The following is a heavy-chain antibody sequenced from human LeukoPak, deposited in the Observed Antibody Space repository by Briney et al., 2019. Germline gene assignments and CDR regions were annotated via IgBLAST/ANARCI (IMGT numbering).Heavy chain of an antibody. CDR3: AKDLFKGGYCSSTSCYPPDY. V-gene: IGHV3-30*02. J-gene: IGHJ4*02. CDR1: GFTFSSYG. Sequence: GGSLRLSCAASGFTFSSYGMHWVRQAPGKGLAWVAFIRYDGSNKYYADSVKGRFTISRDNSNNTLYLRMNSLRAEDTAVYYCAKDLFKGGYCSSTSCYPPDYWGQGTLVTVSS. CDR2: IRYDGSNK. D-gene: IGHD2-2*01.